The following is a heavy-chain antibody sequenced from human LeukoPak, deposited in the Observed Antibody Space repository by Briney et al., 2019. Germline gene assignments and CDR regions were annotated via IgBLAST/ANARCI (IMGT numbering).Heavy chain of an antibody. CDR3: ARDPDYYDSSGKADY. J-gene: IGHJ4*02. CDR2: ISYDGSNK. CDR1: GFTFSSYA. Sequence: GGSLRLSCAASGFTFSSYAMHWVRQAPGKGLEWVAVISYDGSNKYYADSVKGRFTISRDNAKNSLYLQMNSLRAEDTAVYYCARDPDYYDSSGKADYWGQGTLVTVSS. D-gene: IGHD3-22*01. V-gene: IGHV3-30-3*01.